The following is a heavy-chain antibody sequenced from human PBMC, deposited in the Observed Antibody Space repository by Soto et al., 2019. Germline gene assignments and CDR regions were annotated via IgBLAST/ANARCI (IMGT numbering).Heavy chain of an antibody. D-gene: IGHD6-13*01. CDR1: GGTFSSYT. V-gene: IGHV1-69*02. J-gene: IGHJ4*02. CDR2: IIPILGIA. Sequence: QVQLVQSGAEVKKPGSSVKVSCKASGGTFSSYTFSWVRQAPGQGLEWMGRIIPILGIANYAQKFQGRVTITADKSTSTAYMELSSLRSEDTAVYYCARSTGYTSSWDYWGQGTLVTVSS. CDR3: ARSTGYTSSWDY.